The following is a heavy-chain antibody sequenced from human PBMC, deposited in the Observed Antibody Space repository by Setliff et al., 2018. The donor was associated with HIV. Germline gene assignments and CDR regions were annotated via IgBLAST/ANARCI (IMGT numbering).Heavy chain of an antibody. CDR2: IHYSGST. D-gene: IGHD3-10*01. CDR1: GGSISSSY. CDR3: ARWHPPYGFWEEDY. J-gene: IGHJ4*02. Sequence: SETLSLTCTVSGGSISSSYWTWTRQPPGKGLELIGNIHYSGSTSYNPSLKSRVTISVDTSKNHFTLKLKSVTAADTAVYYCARWHPPYGFWEEDYWGQGTLVTVSS. V-gene: IGHV4-59*08.